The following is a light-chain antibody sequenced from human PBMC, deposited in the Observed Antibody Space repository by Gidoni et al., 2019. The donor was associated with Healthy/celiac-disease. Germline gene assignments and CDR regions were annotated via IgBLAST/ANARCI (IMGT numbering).Light chain of an antibody. CDR3: QQYNNWPRGT. CDR2: GAS. J-gene: IGKJ2*02. Sequence: PATLSVSPGERATLSCRASQSVSSNLAWYQQKPGQAPRLLIYGASTRATGIPARFSGSGSGTEFTLTISSLQSEDFAVYYCQQYNNWPRGTFGQGTKLEIK. CDR1: QSVSSN. V-gene: IGKV3-15*01.